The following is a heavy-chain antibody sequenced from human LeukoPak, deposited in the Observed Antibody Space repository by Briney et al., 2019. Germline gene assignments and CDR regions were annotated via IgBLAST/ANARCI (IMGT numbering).Heavy chain of an antibody. Sequence: SSYNWGWVRQAPGKGLEWVSYISSSGSTIYYADSVKGRFTISRDNAKNSLYLQMNSLRAEDTAVYYCAELGITMIGGVWGKGTTVTISS. V-gene: IGHV3-48*03. CDR1: SSYN. CDR3: AELGITMIGGV. CDR2: ISSSGSTI. J-gene: IGHJ6*04. D-gene: IGHD3-10*02.